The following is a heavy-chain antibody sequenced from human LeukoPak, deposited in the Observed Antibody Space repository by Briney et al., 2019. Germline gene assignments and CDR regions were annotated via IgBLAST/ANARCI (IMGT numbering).Heavy chain of an antibody. V-gene: IGHV3-7*03. J-gene: IGHJ4*02. CDR1: GLTFSRRW. CDR3: ARVKEYDYVWGSYDY. D-gene: IGHD3-16*01. Sequence: GGSLRLSCSASGLTFSRRWMSWVRQTPGKGLEWVANIKEDGSQKYYADSVMGRFTISRDNAENSLYLQLNSLRAEDTAMYYCARVKEYDYVWGSYDYWGQGTLVTVSS. CDR2: IKEDGSQK.